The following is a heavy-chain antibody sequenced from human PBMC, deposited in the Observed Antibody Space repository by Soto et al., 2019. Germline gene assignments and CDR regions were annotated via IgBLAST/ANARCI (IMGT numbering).Heavy chain of an antibody. CDR1: GFSLTTSGVG. Sequence: QITLKESGPTLVKPTQTLTLTCTFSGFSLTTSGVGVGWIRQPPGKALEWLALLYWDDDKRYSPSLKSRLTITMDTSNTQVVVTMTNMDPVDTGTYFCAHSSGRSGDYWGQGTLVIVSS. D-gene: IGHD3-10*01. CDR2: LYWDDDK. J-gene: IGHJ4*02. CDR3: AHSSGRSGDY. V-gene: IGHV2-5*02.